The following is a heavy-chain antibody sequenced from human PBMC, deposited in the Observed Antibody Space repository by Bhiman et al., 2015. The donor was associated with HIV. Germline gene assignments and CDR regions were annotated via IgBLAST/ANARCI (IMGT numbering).Heavy chain of an antibody. CDR1: GLTFNIYA. CDR2: ISGSGGTT. J-gene: IGHJ6*03. V-gene: IGHV3-23*01. CDR3: AKGSGKITQYYYYMDI. Sequence: EVQLLESGEACYSLGGPVRLSCAASGLTFNIYAMNWVRQAPGKGLEWVSGISGSGGTTYYAGSVKGRFTISRDNSKNTLYLQMNSLRAEDTAVYYCAKGSGKITQYYYYMDIWGKGATVSVSS. D-gene: IGHD3-16*01.